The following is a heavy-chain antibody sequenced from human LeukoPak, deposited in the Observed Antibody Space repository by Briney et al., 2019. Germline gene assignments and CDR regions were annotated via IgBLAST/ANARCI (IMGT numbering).Heavy chain of an antibody. CDR3: ARGPTISETGYFDY. D-gene: IGHD1-1*01. CDR1: CGSLIAYY. CDR2: VNHRGDT. Sequence: PSETLSLTCAVYCGSLIAYYLGWIRQSPGKGLQWIAEVNHRGDTNYNPSVKGRVTISVESSKNQFSLKVDSLTAAYTAVYYCARGPTISETGYFDYWGQGTLVTVSS. J-gene: IGHJ4*03. V-gene: IGHV4-34*01.